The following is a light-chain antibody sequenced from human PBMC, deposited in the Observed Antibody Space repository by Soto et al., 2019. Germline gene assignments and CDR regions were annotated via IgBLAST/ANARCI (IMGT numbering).Light chain of an antibody. CDR3: QKGT. CDR2: DAS. CDR1: QSISSW. V-gene: IGKV1-5*01. J-gene: IGKJ1*01. Sequence: DIQITQSPSTLSASVGDRVTITCRASQSISSWLAWYQQKPGKAPKLLIYDASSLESGVPSRVSGSGSGTEFTLTISSLQPDDFATYYCQKGTFGQGTKVDIK.